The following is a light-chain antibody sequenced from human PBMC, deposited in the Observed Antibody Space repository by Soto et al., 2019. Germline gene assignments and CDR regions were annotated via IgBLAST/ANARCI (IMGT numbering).Light chain of an antibody. J-gene: IGKJ5*01. CDR2: EAS. Sequence: DIQMTQSPSILSASVGDRVTITFRSSHDISTYLAWYQQKPGKAPKLMIYEASTLQSGVPSRFSGSGSGTEFTLTISGLLPEDFATYHCQQLNTLPFTFGQGTRLEIK. CDR1: HDISTY. V-gene: IGKV1-9*01. CDR3: QQLNTLPFT.